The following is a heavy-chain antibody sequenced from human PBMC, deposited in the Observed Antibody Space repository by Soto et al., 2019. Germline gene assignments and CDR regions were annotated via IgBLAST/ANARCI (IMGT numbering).Heavy chain of an antibody. Sequence: QVQLQESGPGLVKPSETLSLTCTASGGSMSGYYWSWIRQSAGKGLEWIGRVYTSETTYYKPSLKRRVTRSVETSKNQFSLNQYTLTAADTAVYYCAGNIAAAGRRYYGMDVWGQGTTVTVS. CDR3: AGNIAAAGRRYYGMDV. D-gene: IGHD6-13*01. CDR2: VYTSETT. J-gene: IGHJ6*02. V-gene: IGHV4-4*07. CDR1: GGSMSGYY.